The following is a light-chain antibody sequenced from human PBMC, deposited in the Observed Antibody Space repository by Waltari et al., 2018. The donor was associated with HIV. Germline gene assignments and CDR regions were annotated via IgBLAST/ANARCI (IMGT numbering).Light chain of an antibody. CDR1: QDISNY. CDR2: DAS. CDR3: QQYDNLPFT. V-gene: IGKV1-33*01. Sequence: DIQMTQSLSSLSASVGDRVTITCQASQDISNYLNWYQQKPGKAPKLLIYDASNLETGVPSRFSGSGSGTDFTFAISSLQPEDIATYYCQQYDNLPFTFGPGTKVDIK. J-gene: IGKJ3*01.